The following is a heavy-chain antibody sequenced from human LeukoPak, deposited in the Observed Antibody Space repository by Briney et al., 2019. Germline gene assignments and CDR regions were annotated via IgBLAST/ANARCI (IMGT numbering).Heavy chain of an antibody. CDR3: ARVIDY. V-gene: IGHV4-34*01. CDR1: GVSFSGYY. J-gene: IGHJ4*02. CDR2: INHSGST. Sequence: SETLSLTCAVYGVSFSGYYWSWIRQPPGKGLEWIGEINHSGSTNYNPSLESRVTISVDTSKNQFSLKLSSVTAADTAVYYCARVIDYWGQGTLVTVSS.